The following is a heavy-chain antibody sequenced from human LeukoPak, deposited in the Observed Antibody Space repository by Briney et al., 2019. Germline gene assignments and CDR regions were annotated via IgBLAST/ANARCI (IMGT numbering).Heavy chain of an antibody. CDR2: IYHSGST. CDR3: ARTIYSYGPGDFQH. Sequence: SETLSLTCTVSGGSISSYYWGWIRQPPGKGLEWVGSIYHSGSTYYNPSLKSRVTISVDTSKNQFSLKLSSVTAADTAVYYCARTIYSYGPGDFQHWGQGTLVTVSS. CDR1: GGSISSYY. J-gene: IGHJ1*01. D-gene: IGHD5-18*01. V-gene: IGHV4-38-2*02.